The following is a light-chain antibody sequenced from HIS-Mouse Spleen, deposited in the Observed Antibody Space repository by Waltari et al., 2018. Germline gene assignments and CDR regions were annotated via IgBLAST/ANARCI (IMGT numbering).Light chain of an antibody. CDR1: SSDVRSYNL. CDR2: EGS. CDR3: CSYAGSSTWV. Sequence: QSALTQPASVSGSPGQSITISCTGPSSDVRSYNLVSWYQQHPGKAPKLMIYEGSKRPSGVSNRFSGSKSGNTASLTISGLQAEDEADYYCCSYAGSSTWVFGGGTKLTVL. V-gene: IGLV2-23*01. J-gene: IGLJ3*02.